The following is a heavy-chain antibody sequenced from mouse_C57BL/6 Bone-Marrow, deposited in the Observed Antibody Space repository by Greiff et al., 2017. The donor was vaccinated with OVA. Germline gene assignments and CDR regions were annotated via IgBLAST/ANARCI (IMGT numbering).Heavy chain of an antibody. CDR2: IDPSDSYT. J-gene: IGHJ2*01. CDR3: ARLTQYFDY. Sequence: VQLQQSGAELVRPGTSVKLSCKASGYTFTNYWMHWVKQRPGQGLEWIGVIDPSDSYTNYNHKFQGKATLTADTSSSTAYMQLSSLTSEDSAVYYCARLTQYFDYWGQGTTLTVSS. D-gene: IGHD4-1*01. V-gene: IGHV1-59*01. CDR1: GYTFTNYW.